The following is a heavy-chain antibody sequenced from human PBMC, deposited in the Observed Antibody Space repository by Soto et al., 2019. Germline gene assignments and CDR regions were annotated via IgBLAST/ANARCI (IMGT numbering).Heavy chain of an antibody. CDR2: ISYDGSNK. CDR3: AKDRGSYGSTDFDY. Sequence: GGSLRLSCAASGFTFSSYGMHWVRQAPGKGLEWVAVISYDGSNKYYADSVKGRFTISRDNSKNTLYLQMNSLRAEDTAVYYCAKDRGSYGSTDFDYWGQGTLVTVSS. V-gene: IGHV3-30*18. CDR1: GFTFSSYG. D-gene: IGHD5-18*01. J-gene: IGHJ4*02.